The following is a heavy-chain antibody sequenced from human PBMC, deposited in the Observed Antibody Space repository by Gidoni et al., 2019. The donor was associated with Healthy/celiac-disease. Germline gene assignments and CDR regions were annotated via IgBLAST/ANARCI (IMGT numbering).Heavy chain of an antibody. CDR1: GFTLSSYA. D-gene: IGHD1-1*01. V-gene: IGHV3-23*04. CDR2: MSGSGGST. CDR3: ANIRTAYYYYGMDV. J-gene: IGHJ6*02. Sequence: EVQLVESGGGLLQPGGSLRFSCAAHGFTLSSYAMSWVRQAPGKGLEWVSAMSGSGGSTYYADSVKGRFTSSRDNSKNTLYLQMNSLRAEDTAVYYCANIRTAYYYYGMDVWGQGTTVTVSS.